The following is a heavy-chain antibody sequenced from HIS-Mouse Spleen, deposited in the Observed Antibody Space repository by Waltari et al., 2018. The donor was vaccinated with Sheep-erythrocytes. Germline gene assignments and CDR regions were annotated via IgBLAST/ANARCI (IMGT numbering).Heavy chain of an antibody. CDR2: ISGSGGST. CDR3: AKWIKLGREGYFDY. Sequence: EVQLLESGGGLVQPGGSLRLSCAASGFTFSSYAMSWVRRAPGKGVEWVSVISGSGGSTYYADSVKGRFTISRDNSKNTLYLQMNSLRAEDTAVYYCAKWIKLGREGYFDYWGQGTLVTVSS. D-gene: IGHD7-27*01. J-gene: IGHJ4*02. CDR1: GFTFSSYA. V-gene: IGHV3-23*01.